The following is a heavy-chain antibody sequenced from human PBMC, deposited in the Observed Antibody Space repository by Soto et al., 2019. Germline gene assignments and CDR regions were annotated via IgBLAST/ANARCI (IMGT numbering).Heavy chain of an antibody. Sequence: ASVKVSCKVSGYTLTELSMHWVRQAPGKGLEWMGGFDPEDGETIYAQKFQGRVTMTEDTSTDTAYMELSSLRSEDTAVYYCATSGYIVATLYDYIWGSYRPAFDYWG. J-gene: IGHJ4*01. D-gene: IGHD3-16*02. CDR2: FDPEDGET. CDR1: GYTLTELS. CDR3: ATSGYIVATLYDYIWGSYRPAFDY. V-gene: IGHV1-24*01.